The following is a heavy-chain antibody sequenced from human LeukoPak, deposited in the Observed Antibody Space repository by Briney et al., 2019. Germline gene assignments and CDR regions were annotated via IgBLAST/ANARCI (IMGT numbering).Heavy chain of an antibody. CDR3: ARRLRAAGQVDY. CDR2: INHSGST. CDR1: GGSFSGYY. Sequence: PSETLSLTCAVSGGSFSGYYWSWIRQPPGKGLEWIGEINHSGSTNYNPSLKSRVTISVDTSKNQFSLKLSSVTAADTAVYYCARRLRAAGQVDYWGQGTLVTVSS. D-gene: IGHD6-13*01. J-gene: IGHJ4*02. V-gene: IGHV4-34*01.